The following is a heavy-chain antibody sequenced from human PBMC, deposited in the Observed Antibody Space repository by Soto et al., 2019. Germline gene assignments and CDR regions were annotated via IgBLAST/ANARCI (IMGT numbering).Heavy chain of an antibody. V-gene: IGHV1-18*01. J-gene: IGHJ6*02. CDR1: GYTFTSYD. CDR2: ISAYNGNT. D-gene: IGHD3-22*01. Sequence: ASVKVSCKASGYTFTSYDINWVRQATGQGLEWMGWISAYNGNTNYAQKLQGRVTMTTDTSTSTAYMELRSLRSDDTAVYYCARGHYYDSSGQDYYYCGMDVWGQGTTVTVSS. CDR3: ARGHYYDSSGQDYYYCGMDV.